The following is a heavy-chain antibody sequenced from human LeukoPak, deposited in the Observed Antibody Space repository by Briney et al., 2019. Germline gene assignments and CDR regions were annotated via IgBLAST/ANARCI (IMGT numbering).Heavy chain of an antibody. CDR2: IYNTGST. Sequence: ASETLSLTCTVSGVSISSYYWSWIRQPAGKGLEWIGRIYNTGSTNYNPSLKSRVTMSVDTSKNQFSLTLNSVTAADTAVYYCARGVWGGFDPWGQGTLVTVSS. J-gene: IGHJ5*02. V-gene: IGHV4-4*07. CDR1: GVSISSYY. D-gene: IGHD3-16*01. CDR3: ARGVWGGFDP.